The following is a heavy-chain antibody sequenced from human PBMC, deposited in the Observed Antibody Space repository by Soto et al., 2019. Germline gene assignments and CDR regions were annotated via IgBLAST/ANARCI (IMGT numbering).Heavy chain of an antibody. Sequence: GETLNISCKGSGYSFTSYWISWVRQMPGKGLEWMGRIDPSDSYTNYSPSFQGHVTISADKSISTAYLQWSSPKASDTAMYYCARPGSGGIEHGMDVWGQGTTVTVSS. CDR1: GYSFTSYW. V-gene: IGHV5-10-1*01. CDR2: IDPSDSYT. CDR3: ARPGSGGIEHGMDV. D-gene: IGHD2-15*01. J-gene: IGHJ6*02.